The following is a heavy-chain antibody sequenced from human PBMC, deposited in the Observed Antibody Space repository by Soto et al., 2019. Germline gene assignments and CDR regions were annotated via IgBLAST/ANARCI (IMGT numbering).Heavy chain of an antibody. D-gene: IGHD3-22*01. V-gene: IGHV3-30-3*01. CDR2: ISYDGSNK. CDR1: GFTFSSYA. J-gene: IGHJ4*02. CDR3: ARGDITMIVVVILAGVDY. Sequence: QVQLVESGGGVVQPGRSLRLSCAASGFTFSSYAMHWVRQAPGKGLEWVAVISYDGSNKYYADSVKGRFTISRDNSKNTLYLQMNSLGAEDTAVYYCARGDITMIVVVILAGVDYWGQGTLVTVSS.